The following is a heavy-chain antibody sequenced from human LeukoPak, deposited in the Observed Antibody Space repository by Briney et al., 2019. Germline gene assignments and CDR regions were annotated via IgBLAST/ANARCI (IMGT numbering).Heavy chain of an antibody. CDR3: ARGERFRYCSSTSCYLYY. CDR2: ISPNSGGT. J-gene: IGHJ4*02. CDR1: GYTFINYY. V-gene: IGHV1-2*02. D-gene: IGHD2-2*01. Sequence: ASVKVSRKVSGYTFINYYIHWVRQAPGQGLEWMGWISPNSGGTKYAQKFQGRVTMTRNTSISTAYMELSSLRSEDTAVYYCARGERFRYCSSTSCYLYYWGQGTLVTVSS.